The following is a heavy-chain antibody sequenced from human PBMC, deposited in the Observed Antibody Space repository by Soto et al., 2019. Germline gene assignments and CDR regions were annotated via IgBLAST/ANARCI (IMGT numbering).Heavy chain of an antibody. V-gene: IGHV3-11*06. CDR1: GFTFSDYY. CDR3: ARDTKEGFDP. CDR2: ISSSSSYT. J-gene: IGHJ5*02. Sequence: PVGSLRLSCAASGFTFSDYYMSWIRQAPGKGLEWVSYISSSSSYTNYADSVKGRFTISRDNAKNSLYLQMNSLRAEDTAVYYCARDTKEGFDPWGQGTLVTVSS.